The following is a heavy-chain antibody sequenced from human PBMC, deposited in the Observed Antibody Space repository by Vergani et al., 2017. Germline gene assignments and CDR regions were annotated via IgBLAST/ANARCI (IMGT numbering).Heavy chain of an antibody. CDR3: ARDKGGSSQLWSNYYYYYGMDV. V-gene: IGHV3-21*01. Sequence: EVQLVESGGGLVKPGGSLRLSCAASGFTFSSYSMNWVRQAPGKGLEWVSSIISSSSYIYYADSVKGRFTISRDNAKNSLYLQMNSLRAEGTAVYYCARDKGGSSQLWSNYYYYYGMDVWGQGTTVTVSS. D-gene: IGHD5-18*01. CDR1: GFTFSSYS. J-gene: IGHJ6*02. CDR2: IISSSSYI.